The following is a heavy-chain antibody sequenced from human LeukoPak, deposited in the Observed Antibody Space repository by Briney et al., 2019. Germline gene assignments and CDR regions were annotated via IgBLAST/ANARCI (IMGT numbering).Heavy chain of an antibody. V-gene: IGHV4-34*01. D-gene: IGHD3-10*01. CDR3: ARDRIDDPMVRGVRLRY. CDR2: INHSGST. J-gene: IGHJ4*02. Sequence: SETLSLTCAVYGGSFSGYYWSWIRQPPGKGLEWIGEINHSGSTNYNPSLKSRVTISVDTSKNQFSLKLSSVTAADTAVYYCARDRIDDPMVRGVRLRYWGQGTLVTVSS. CDR1: GGSFSGYY.